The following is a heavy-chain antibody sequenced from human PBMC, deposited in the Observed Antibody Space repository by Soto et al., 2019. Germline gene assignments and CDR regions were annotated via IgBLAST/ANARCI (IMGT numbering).Heavy chain of an antibody. Sequence: EVQLLESGGNLVQPGGSLRLSCAASGFYFASYVMSWVRQAPGKGLEFVSSITENGATKSYADSVQGRFTISRDNSKSILYLQMNSLGAEDTAIYYCAPLWRAGDAEVSWGQGVQVTVSS. J-gene: IGHJ5*01. CDR2: ITENGATK. V-gene: IGHV3-23*01. D-gene: IGHD3-10*01. CDR3: APLWRAGDAEVS. CDR1: GFYFASYV.